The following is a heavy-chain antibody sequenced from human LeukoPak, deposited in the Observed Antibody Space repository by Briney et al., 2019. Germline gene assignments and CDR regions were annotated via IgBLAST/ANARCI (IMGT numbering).Heavy chain of an antibody. D-gene: IGHD3-10*01. Sequence: GGSLRLSCAASGFTFSSYSMNWVRQAPGKGLEWVSYISSSNHTIYYADSVKGRFTISRDNAKNSLYLQMNSLRAEDTAVYYCASWLSKSAWGQGTLVTVSS. CDR3: ASWLSKSA. J-gene: IGHJ5*02. V-gene: IGHV3-48*01. CDR2: ISSSNHTI. CDR1: GFTFSSYS.